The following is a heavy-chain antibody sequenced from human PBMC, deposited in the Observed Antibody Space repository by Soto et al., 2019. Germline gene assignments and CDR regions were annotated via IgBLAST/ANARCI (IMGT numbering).Heavy chain of an antibody. V-gene: IGHV3-30-3*01. Sequence: QVQLVESGGGVVQPGRSLRLSCAASGFTFSSYAMHWVRQAPGKGLEWVAVISYDGSNKYYADSVKGRFTVSRDNSKNTLYLQMNSLRAEDTAVYYCAKVSSDRGYYYFAMDVWGQETTVTVS. CDR3: AKVSSDRGYYYFAMDV. D-gene: IGHD3-10*01. CDR2: ISYDGSNK. J-gene: IGHJ6*02. CDR1: GFTFSSYA.